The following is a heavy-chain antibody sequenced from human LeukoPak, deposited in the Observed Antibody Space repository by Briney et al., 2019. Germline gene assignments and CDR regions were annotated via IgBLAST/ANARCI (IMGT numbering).Heavy chain of an antibody. V-gene: IGHV3-53*01. CDR3: ARDLYGDYVVSYYYYYGMDV. J-gene: IGHJ6*02. D-gene: IGHD4-17*01. Sequence: PGGSLRLSCAASGFTVRSNYMNWVRQAPGRGLEWVSVIYSGGSTFYADSVEGRFTISRDNSNNTLYLQMNSLRAEDTAMYYCARDLYGDYVVSYYYYYGMDVWGQGTTVAVSS. CDR2: IYSGGST. CDR1: GFTVRSNY.